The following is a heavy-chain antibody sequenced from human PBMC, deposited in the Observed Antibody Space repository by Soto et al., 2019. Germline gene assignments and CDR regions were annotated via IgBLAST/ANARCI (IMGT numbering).Heavy chain of an antibody. CDR1: GYSFTSYW. CDR2: IYPGDSDT. V-gene: IGHV5-51*01. Sequence: PGESLKISCKGSGYSFTSYWIGWARQMPGKGLEWMGIIYPGDSDTRYSPSFQGQVTISADKSISTAYLQWSSLKASDTAMYYCARHVKSRTGAFDIWGQGTMVTVSS. J-gene: IGHJ3*02. CDR3: ARHVKSRTGAFDI.